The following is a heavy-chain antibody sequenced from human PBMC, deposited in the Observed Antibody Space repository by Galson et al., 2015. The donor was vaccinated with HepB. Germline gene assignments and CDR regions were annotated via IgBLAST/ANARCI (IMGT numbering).Heavy chain of an antibody. V-gene: IGHV3-53*04. Sequence: SLRLSCAASGFTVSSNYMSWVRQAPGKGLEWVSIIYSGTSTYYADSVRGRFTISRHNFKNTLYLQMNSLRAEDTAGYYCARGPRYYYDSSGPGYFDYWGQGTLVTVSS. CDR1: GFTVSSNY. J-gene: IGHJ4*02. CDR3: ARGPRYYYDSSGPGYFDY. CDR2: IYSGTST. D-gene: IGHD3-22*01.